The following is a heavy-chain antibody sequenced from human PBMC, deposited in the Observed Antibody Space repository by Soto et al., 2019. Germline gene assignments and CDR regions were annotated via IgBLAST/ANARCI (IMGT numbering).Heavy chain of an antibody. V-gene: IGHV3-21*01. CDR2: ISSSSSYI. CDR1: GFTFSSYS. Sequence: GGSLRLSCAASGFTFSSYSMNWVRQAPGKGLEWVSSISSSSSYIYYADSVRGRFTISRDNAKNSLYLQMNSLRAEDTAVYYCAGSIAVAGTGGDYFDYWGQGTLVTVSS. CDR3: AGSIAVAGTGGDYFDY. J-gene: IGHJ4*02. D-gene: IGHD6-19*01.